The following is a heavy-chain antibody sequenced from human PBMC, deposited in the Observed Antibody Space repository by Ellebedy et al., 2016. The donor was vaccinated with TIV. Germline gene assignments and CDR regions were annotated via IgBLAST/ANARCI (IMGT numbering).Heavy chain of an antibody. CDR1: GFTFNSYA. CDR2: ISWNSGSI. J-gene: IGHJ4*02. CDR3: AKDRDDSSGYFSQFDY. D-gene: IGHD3-22*01. Sequence: SLKISXAASGFTFNSYAMHWVRQAPGKGLEWVSGISWNSGSIGYADSVKGRFTISRDNAKNSLYLQMNSLRAEDTALYYCAKDRDDSSGYFSQFDYWGQGTLVTVSS. V-gene: IGHV3-9*01.